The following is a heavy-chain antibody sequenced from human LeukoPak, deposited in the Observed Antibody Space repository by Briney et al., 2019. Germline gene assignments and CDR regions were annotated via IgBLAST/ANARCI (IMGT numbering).Heavy chain of an antibody. D-gene: IGHD3-10*01. Sequence: PSETLSLTCTVSGGSLSSTSYYWGWIRQSPGKGLEWIGSFYYSGSMYYNPSLKSRVTISLDTSKNQFSLKLTSVTAADTAVYYCARGHYPPRWYFDLWGRGTMVTVSS. V-gene: IGHV4-39*01. J-gene: IGHJ2*01. CDR2: FYYSGSM. CDR1: GGSLSSTSYY. CDR3: ARGHYPPRWYFDL.